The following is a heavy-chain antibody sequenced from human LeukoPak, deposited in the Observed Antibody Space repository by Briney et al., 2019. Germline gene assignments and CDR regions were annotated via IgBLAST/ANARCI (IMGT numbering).Heavy chain of an antibody. CDR2: IYYSGST. Sequence: SETLSLTCTVSGGSISSGSYYWGWIRQPPGTGLEWIGSIYYSGSTYYNPSLKSRVTISVDTSKNQFSLKLSSVTAADTAVYYCAREHGGSGYYIDFDYWGQGTLVTVSS. CDR3: AREHGGSGYYIDFDY. CDR1: GGSISSGSYY. D-gene: IGHD3-3*01. J-gene: IGHJ4*02. V-gene: IGHV4-39*07.